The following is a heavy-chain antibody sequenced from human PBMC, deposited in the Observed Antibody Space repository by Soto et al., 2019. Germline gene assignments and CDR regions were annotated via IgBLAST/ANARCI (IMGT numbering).Heavy chain of an antibody. V-gene: IGHV1-2*04. D-gene: IGHD6-13*01. CDR3: ARDMTGHRYIAAAGTPYYYYYGMDV. Sequence: QVPLVQSGAEVKKPGASVKVSCKASGYTFTGYYMHWVRQAPGQGLEWMGWINPNSGGTNYAQKFQGWVTMTRDTSISTAYMELSRLRSDDTAVYYCARDMTGHRYIAAAGTPYYYYYGMDVWGQGTTVTVSS. CDR1: GYTFTGYY. CDR2: INPNSGGT. J-gene: IGHJ6*02.